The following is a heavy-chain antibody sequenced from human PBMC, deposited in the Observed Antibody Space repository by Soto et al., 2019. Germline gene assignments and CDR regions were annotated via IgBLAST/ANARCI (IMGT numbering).Heavy chain of an antibody. V-gene: IGHV1-69*01. D-gene: IGHD3-22*01. CDR2: ITPMFGTP. J-gene: IGHJ4*02. Sequence: QVQLVQSGAEVKKPGSSVKVSCKASGGTFSRYTITWVRQAPGQGLEWMGGITPMFGTPNYAQKFQGRVTMTADESTSTAYMELSSLRAEDTAMYYCARDGTLYDSSASYYLYWGQGTLVTVSS. CDR3: ARDGTLYDSSASYYLY. CDR1: GGTFSRYT.